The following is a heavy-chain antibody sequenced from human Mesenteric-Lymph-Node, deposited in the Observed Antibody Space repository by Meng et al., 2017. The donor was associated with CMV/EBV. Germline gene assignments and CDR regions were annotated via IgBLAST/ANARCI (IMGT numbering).Heavy chain of an antibody. J-gene: IGHJ4*02. CDR1: GFTFSGYW. D-gene: IGHD6-13*01. Sequence: GESLKISCAASGFTFSGYWMSWVRQAPGKGLEWVANIKQDGSEKYYVDSVKGRFTISRDNSKNTLYLQMISLRPEDTAVFYCAKDDLLGGTAPGLDSWGQGTLVTVSS. CDR2: IKQDGSEK. V-gene: IGHV3-7*01. CDR3: AKDDLLGGTAPGLDS.